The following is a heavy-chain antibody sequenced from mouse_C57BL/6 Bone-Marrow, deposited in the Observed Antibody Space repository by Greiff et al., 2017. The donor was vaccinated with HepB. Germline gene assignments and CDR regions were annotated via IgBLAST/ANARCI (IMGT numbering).Heavy chain of an antibody. D-gene: IGHD1-1*01. CDR2: IHPSDSDT. V-gene: IGHV1-74*01. Sequence: QVQLKQPGAELVKPGASVKVSCKASGYTFTSYWMHWVKQRPGQGLEWIGRIHPSDSDTNYNQKFKGKATLTVDNSSSTAYMQLSSLTSEDSAVYYCAISSLYGSSHWYFDVWGTGTTVTVSS. J-gene: IGHJ1*03. CDR1: GYTFTSYW. CDR3: AISSLYGSSHWYFDV.